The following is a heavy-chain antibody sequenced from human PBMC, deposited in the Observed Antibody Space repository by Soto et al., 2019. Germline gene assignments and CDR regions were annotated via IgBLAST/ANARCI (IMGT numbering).Heavy chain of an antibody. CDR3: ARVETSYARRGLDV. Sequence: QVKLQESGPGRVKPSQTLSLTCNVSGGVIDSGGYYWCWIRQHPGKGLEWIGYVYYSGSTYYNPSLKRPVSISIDTSKNQFSLELISVTAAATAVYYCARVETSYARRGLDVWGEGTTVTVSS. V-gene: IGHV4-31*01. J-gene: IGHJ6*04. CDR1: GGVIDSGGYY. D-gene: IGHD3-3*01. CDR2: VYYSGST.